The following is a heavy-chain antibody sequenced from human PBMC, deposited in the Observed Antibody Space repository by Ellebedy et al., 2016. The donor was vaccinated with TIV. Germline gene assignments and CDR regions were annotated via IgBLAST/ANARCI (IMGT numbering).Heavy chain of an antibody. Sequence: GESLKISXAASGFTFSRYSMNWVRQAPGKGLEWVSYISSSSSTIYYADSVKGRFTISRDKAKNSLYLQMNGLRAEDTAVYYCAAAAGAGDDAFDIWGQGTMVTVSS. CDR2: ISSSSSTI. V-gene: IGHV3-48*01. D-gene: IGHD6-13*01. J-gene: IGHJ3*02. CDR1: GFTFSRYS. CDR3: AAAAGAGDDAFDI.